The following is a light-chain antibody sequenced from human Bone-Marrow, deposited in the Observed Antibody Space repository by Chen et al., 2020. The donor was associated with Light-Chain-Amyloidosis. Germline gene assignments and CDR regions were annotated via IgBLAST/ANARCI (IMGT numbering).Light chain of an antibody. CDR3: SSDTITNTLV. Sequence: QSALTQPASVSGPPGQSITISCTGTSSDVGGDNHVSLYQQHPDKAPKLMLYEVTNRPSWVPARFSGSKSDNTASLTISGLQNEDEADYFCSSDTITNTLVFGSGTKVTVL. CDR1: SSDVGGDNH. J-gene: IGLJ1*01. V-gene: IGLV2-14*01. CDR2: EVT.